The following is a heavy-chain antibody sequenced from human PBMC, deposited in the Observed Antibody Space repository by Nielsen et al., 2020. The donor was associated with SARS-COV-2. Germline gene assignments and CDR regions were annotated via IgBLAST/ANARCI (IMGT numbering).Heavy chain of an antibody. D-gene: IGHD3-9*01. Sequence: LRLSCTVSGGPISSGGYYWSWIRQHPGKGLEWIGYIYYSGSTYYNPSLKSRVTISLDTTKNQFSLKVTSVTAADTAVYYCARDRRDLVPDYYLDQSFYGLDVWGQGTTVTVSS. CDR2: IYYSGST. V-gene: IGHV4-31*03. CDR3: ARDRRDLVPDYYLDQSFYGLDV. J-gene: IGHJ6*02. CDR1: GGPISSGGYY.